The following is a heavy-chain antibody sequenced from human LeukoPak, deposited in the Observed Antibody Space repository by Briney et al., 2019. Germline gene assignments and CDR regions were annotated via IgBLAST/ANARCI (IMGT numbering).Heavy chain of an antibody. CDR2: IYYSGST. CDR1: GGSISSYY. D-gene: IGHD3-22*01. Sequence: SETLSLTCTVSGGSISSYYWSWIRQPPGKGLEWIGYIYYSGSTNYNPSLKSRVTISVDTSKNQFSLKLSSVTAADTAVYYCARHGESTIDYYDSSRSSNDAPVNYCGQATLVTAPS. J-gene: IGHJ4*02. V-gene: IGHV4-59*08. CDR3: ARHGESTIDYYDSSRSSNDAPVNY.